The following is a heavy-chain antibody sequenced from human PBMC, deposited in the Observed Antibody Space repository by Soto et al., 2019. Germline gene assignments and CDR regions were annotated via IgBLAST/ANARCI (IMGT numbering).Heavy chain of an antibody. CDR3: ASFIVPAARGYYYYGMDV. Sequence: EVQLLESGGGLAQPGESLGLSCAASGFAFPTYAMTWVRQIPGKGLEWVASISDSGSKTYYADSVEGRVIIYRDNAKNSLYLQMNSLRDEDTAVYYCASFIVPAARGYYYYGMDVWGQGTTVTVSS. CDR1: GFAFPTYA. CDR2: ISDSGSKT. D-gene: IGHD2-2*01. J-gene: IGHJ6*02. V-gene: IGHV3-23*01.